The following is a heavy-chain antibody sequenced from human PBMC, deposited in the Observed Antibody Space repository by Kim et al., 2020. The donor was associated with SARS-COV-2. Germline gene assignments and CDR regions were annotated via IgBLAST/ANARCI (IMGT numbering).Heavy chain of an antibody. J-gene: IGHJ6*02. V-gene: IGHV5-51*01. D-gene: IGHD2-21*02. CDR1: GYSFTNYW. Sequence: GESLKISCKGSGYSFTNYWIGWVRQMPGKGLEWMGIIRPGDSDTRYSPSFQGQAFQGQVTISTDKSISTAYLQWNSLKASDTAIYFCARYPVCSGVYCLSGMDVWGQGTTVTDSS. CDR2: IRPGDSDT. CDR3: ARYPVCSGVYCLSGMDV.